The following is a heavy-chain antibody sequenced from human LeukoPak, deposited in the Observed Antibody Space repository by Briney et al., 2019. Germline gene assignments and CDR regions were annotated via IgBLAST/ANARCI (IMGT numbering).Heavy chain of an antibody. D-gene: IGHD6-6*01. V-gene: IGHV3-74*01. Sequence: GGSLRLSCAASGFTFSSYWMHWVRQAPGKGLVWVSRINSDGSSTSYADSVKGRFTISRDNAKNTLYLRMNSLRAEDTAVYYCARGMYSSSSLDYWGQGTLVTVSS. CDR1: GFTFSSYW. CDR3: ARGMYSSSSLDY. CDR2: INSDGSST. J-gene: IGHJ4*02.